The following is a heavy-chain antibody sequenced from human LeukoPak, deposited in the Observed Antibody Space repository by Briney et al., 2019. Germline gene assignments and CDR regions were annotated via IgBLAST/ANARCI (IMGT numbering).Heavy chain of an antibody. CDR2: INPNTGGT. D-gene: IGHD2-2*01. CDR1: GYTFTGYY. CDR3: ARALVPAAQRLSS. J-gene: IGHJ5*02. V-gene: IGHV1-2*02. Sequence: GASVKVSCKASGYTFTGYYLHWVRQAPGQGLEWMGWINPNTGGTNYAQKFQGRVTMTRDTSISTAYMKVTRLRSDDTAVFYCARALVPAAQRLSSWGQGTLVTVSS.